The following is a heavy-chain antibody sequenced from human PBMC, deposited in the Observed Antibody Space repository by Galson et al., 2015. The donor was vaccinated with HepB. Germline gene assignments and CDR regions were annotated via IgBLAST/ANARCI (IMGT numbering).Heavy chain of an antibody. CDR3: ASPITYYYGSGSKPLDAFDI. CDR2: IYPGDSDT. Sequence: QSGAEVKKPGESLKISCKGSGYNFANYWIGWVRQVPGKGLEWMGIIYPGDSDTTYSPSFQGQVTISADKSVSTAYLQWSSLKASDTAMYYCASPITYYYGSGSKPLDAFDIWGQGTMVTVSS. J-gene: IGHJ3*02. CDR1: GYNFANYW. D-gene: IGHD3-10*01. V-gene: IGHV5-51*01.